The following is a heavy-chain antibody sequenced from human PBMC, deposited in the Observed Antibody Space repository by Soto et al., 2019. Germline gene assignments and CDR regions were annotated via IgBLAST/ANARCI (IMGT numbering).Heavy chain of an antibody. V-gene: IGHV3-33*01. CDR2: IWYDGSNK. Sequence: GGSLRLSCAASGFTFSSYGMHWVRQAPGKGLEWVAVIWYDGSNKYYADSVKGRFTISRDNSKNTLYLQMNSLRAEDTAVYYCARDGQQLAPRTLDYWGQGTLVTVSS. CDR3: ARDGQQLAPRTLDY. CDR1: GFTFSSYG. J-gene: IGHJ4*02. D-gene: IGHD6-13*01.